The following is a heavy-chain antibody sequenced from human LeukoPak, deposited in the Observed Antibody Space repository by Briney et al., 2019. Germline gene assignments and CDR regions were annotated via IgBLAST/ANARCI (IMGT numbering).Heavy chain of an antibody. D-gene: IGHD2-15*01. V-gene: IGHV1-18*01. CDR1: GYTFSSSG. CDR2: ISANNGDI. CDR3: VKDYIHVIDY. Sequence: ASVKVSCKASGYTFSSSGLSWVRQAPGQGLEWMGWISANNGDIHPAQKFQGRVTMTTDTSTTTAYMELRSLISDDTAVYYCVKDYIHVIDYWDQGTLVTVSS. J-gene: IGHJ4*02.